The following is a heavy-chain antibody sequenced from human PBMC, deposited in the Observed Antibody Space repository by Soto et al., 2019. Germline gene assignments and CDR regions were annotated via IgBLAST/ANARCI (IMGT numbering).Heavy chain of an antibody. CDR1: GYTLTELS. V-gene: IGHV1-24*01. D-gene: IGHD4-4*01. CDR2: FDPEDGET. Sequence: ASVKVSCKVSGYTLTELSMHWVRQAPGKGLEWMGGFDPEDGETIYAQKFQGRVTMTEDTSTDTAYMELSSLRSEDTAVYYCASVGPFKMTTVTTTLLGYWGQGTLVTVSS. J-gene: IGHJ4*02. CDR3: ASVGPFKMTTVTTTLLGY.